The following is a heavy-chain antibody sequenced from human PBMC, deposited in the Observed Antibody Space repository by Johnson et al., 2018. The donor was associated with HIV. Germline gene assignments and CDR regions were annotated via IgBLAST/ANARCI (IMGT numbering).Heavy chain of an antibody. D-gene: IGHD2-21*01. V-gene: IGHV3-20*04. CDR1: GFTFDDYG. CDR2: INWNGGST. J-gene: IGHJ3*02. CDR3: AGNSCSPRALVVIATVGMGAFEI. Sequence: VQLVESGGGVVRPGGSLRLSCAASGFTFDDYGMSWVRQAPGKGLEWVSGINWNGGSTGYADSVKGRFTISRDNAKNSLYLQMNSLRAEDTALYYCAGNSCSPRALVVIATVGMGAFEIWGQGTMVTVSS.